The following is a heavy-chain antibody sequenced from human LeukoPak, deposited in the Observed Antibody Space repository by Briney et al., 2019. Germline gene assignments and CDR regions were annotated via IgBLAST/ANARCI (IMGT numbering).Heavy chain of an antibody. J-gene: IGHJ3*01. Sequence: SETLSLTCAVYGGSFSGYYWDWIRQPPGQGLEWIGTVYYTGNTYYNPSLRSRVTISVDTSKNQFSLHLDSVTAADTAVYFCARLAALAGHRGAFDFWGQGTMVTVSS. CDR3: ARLAALAGHRGAFDF. D-gene: IGHD6-19*01. V-gene: IGHV4-34*01. CDR1: GGSFSGYY. CDR2: VYYTGNT.